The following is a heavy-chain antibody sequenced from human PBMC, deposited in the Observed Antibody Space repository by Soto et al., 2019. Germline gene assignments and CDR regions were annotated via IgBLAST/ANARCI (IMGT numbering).Heavy chain of an antibody. CDR1: GFTFSSYA. CDR3: ARDAYIVVVVAASLFDD. CDR2: ISYDGSNK. J-gene: IGHJ4*02. Sequence: PGGSLRLSCAASGFTFSSYAMHWVRQAPGKGLEWVAVISYDGSNKYYADSVKGRFTISRDNSKNTLYLQMNSLRAEDTAVYYCARDAYIVVVVAASLFDDWGQGTLVTVAS. V-gene: IGHV3-30-3*01. D-gene: IGHD2-15*01.